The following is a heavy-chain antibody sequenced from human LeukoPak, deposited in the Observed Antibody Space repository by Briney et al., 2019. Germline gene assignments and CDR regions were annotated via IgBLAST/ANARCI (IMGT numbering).Heavy chain of an antibody. Sequence: GRSLRLSCAASGFTFSSYGMHWVRQAPGKGLEWVAVISYDGSNKYYADSVKGRFTISRDNSKNTLYLQMNSLRAEDTAVYYCARDDYFDYWGQGTLVTVPS. CDR3: ARDDYFDY. CDR1: GFTFSSYG. CDR2: ISYDGSNK. J-gene: IGHJ4*02. V-gene: IGHV3-30*03.